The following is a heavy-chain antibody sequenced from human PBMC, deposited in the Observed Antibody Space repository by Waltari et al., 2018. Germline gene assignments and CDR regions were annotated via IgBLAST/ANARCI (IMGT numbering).Heavy chain of an antibody. CDR3: ARGVRYYYYGMDV. Sequence: QVQLVQSGAEVKKPGSSVKVSCKASGGTFSSYAISWVRQAPGQGLEWMGRTIPIVGTANYAHKVQGRGTITADKSTSTAYMELSSLRSEDTAVYYCARGVRYYYYGMDVWGQGTTVTVSS. CDR1: GGTFSSYA. D-gene: IGHD3-10*01. J-gene: IGHJ6*02. V-gene: IGHV1-69*08. CDR2: TIPIVGTA.